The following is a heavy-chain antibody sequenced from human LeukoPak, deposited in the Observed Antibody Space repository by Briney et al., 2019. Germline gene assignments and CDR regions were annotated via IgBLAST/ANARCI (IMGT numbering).Heavy chain of an antibody. V-gene: IGHV1-18*01. Sequence: ASVKVSCKASGYTFTSYGISWVRQAPGQGLEWMGWISAYNGNTKYAQKLQGRVTMTTDTSTSTAYMELRSLRSDDTDVYDCARDSADLDYYGSGSYWWGQGTLVTVSS. D-gene: IGHD3-10*01. CDR1: GYTFTSYG. CDR3: ARDSADLDYYGSGSYW. CDR2: ISAYNGNT. J-gene: IGHJ4*02.